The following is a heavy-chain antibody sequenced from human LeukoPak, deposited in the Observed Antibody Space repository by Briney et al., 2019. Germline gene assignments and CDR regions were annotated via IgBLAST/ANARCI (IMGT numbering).Heavy chain of an antibody. D-gene: IGHD3-10*01. V-gene: IGHV3-30*02. J-gene: IGHJ6*03. CDR2: IRYDGSNK. CDR3: AKGGEAKWFGELKTQYHYYMDV. CDR1: GFTFSSYG. Sequence: GGSLRLSCAASGFTFSSYGMHWVRQAPGKGLEWVAFIRYDGSNKYYADSVKGRFTISRDNSKNTLYLQMNSLRAEDTAVYYCAKGGEAKWFGELKTQYHYYMDVWGKGTTVTVSS.